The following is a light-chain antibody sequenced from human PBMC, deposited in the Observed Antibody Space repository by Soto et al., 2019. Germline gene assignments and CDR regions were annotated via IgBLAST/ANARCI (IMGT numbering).Light chain of an antibody. J-gene: IGKJ5*01. CDR2: GAA. CDR1: QSVSCY. Sequence: EIVMTQSPVALSVSPGEGATLSCRASQSVSCYLAWYQHKRGHAPRLLIYGAATRATGIPVRFSGSGSGTEFTLTNSSLQSEDVAVYYCQQYCNWPLITFGQGTRLEIK. V-gene: IGKV3-15*01. CDR3: QQYCNWPLIT.